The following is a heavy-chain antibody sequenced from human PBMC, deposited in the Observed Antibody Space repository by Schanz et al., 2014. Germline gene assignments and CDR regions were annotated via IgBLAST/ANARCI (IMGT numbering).Heavy chain of an antibody. CDR3: AKCVLNWYLEV. CDR2: INPKSGET. V-gene: IGHV1-2*02. CDR1: GYTFTGYY. Sequence: QVHMEQSGAEMKKPGASVNASCKASGYTFTGYYLHWLRQAPGQGLEWVGWINPKSGETDYAPKFQGRVTLSRDTAISTAYMELKSLRSDDTAVYYCAKCVLNWYLEVWGRGSLVTVSS. J-gene: IGHJ2*01.